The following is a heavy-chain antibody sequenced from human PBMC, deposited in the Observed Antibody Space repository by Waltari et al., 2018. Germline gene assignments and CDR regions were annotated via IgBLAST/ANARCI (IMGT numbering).Heavy chain of an antibody. CDR3: ARSTSDYLYNFGMDV. Sequence: QVTLRESGPALVKPTETLTLTCSFSGFSLTTSKMCVTWIRQPPGKALEWLARIEWDDDTYYSASLRTRLSISKDTSKNQVVLTMTNMDPVDTATYYCARSTSDYLYNFGMDVWGQGTTVTVSS. CDR2: IEWDDDT. V-gene: IGHV2-70*15. J-gene: IGHJ6*02. CDR1: GFSLTTSKMC.